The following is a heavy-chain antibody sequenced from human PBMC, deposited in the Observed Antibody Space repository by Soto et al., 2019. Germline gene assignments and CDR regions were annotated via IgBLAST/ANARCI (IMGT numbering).Heavy chain of an antibody. J-gene: IGHJ4*02. CDR3: ARDLPEGGSGYYPYVDY. Sequence: EVQLVESGGGLVQPGGSLRLSCAASGFTFRSYSMNWVRQAPGKGLEWVSYISSGGSTTYYADSVKGRFTISRDNAKKSLYLQMNSRRDEATAVYYCARDLPEGGSGYYPYVDYWGQGTLVTVSS. CDR1: GFTFRSYS. D-gene: IGHD3-22*01. V-gene: IGHV3-48*02. CDR2: ISSGGSTT.